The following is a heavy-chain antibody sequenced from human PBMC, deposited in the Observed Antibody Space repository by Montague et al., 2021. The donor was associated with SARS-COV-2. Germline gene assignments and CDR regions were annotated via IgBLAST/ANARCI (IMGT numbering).Heavy chain of an antibody. CDR2: IHHGGST. Sequence: SETLSLTCAVHGGFFSTYSWNWIRQPPGKGLEWIGEIHHGGSTNXNPSLKSRVTISADTSKNQLSLKLTSVAAADTAVYYCARLGDGVVPSPILGVGPYYSYYYMDVWGKGTTLTVSS. V-gene: IGHV4-34*01. D-gene: IGHD3-10*01. CDR3: ARLGDGVVPSPILGVGPYYSYYYMDV. CDR1: GGFFSTYS. J-gene: IGHJ6*03.